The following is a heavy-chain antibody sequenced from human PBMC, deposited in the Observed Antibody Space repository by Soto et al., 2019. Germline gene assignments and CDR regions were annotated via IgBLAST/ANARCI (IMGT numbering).Heavy chain of an antibody. CDR1: GGSISSGGYY. V-gene: IGHV4-31*03. Sequence: QVQLQESGPGLVKPSQTLSLTCTVSGGSISSGGYYWSWIRQHPGKGLEWIGYIYYSGSTYYNPSLKSRVTISVDTSKNQFSLKLSSVTAADTAVYYCARGGYYDFWSGYNYYGMDVWGQGTTVTVSS. CDR2: IYYSGST. J-gene: IGHJ6*02. D-gene: IGHD3-3*01. CDR3: ARGGYYDFWSGYNYYGMDV.